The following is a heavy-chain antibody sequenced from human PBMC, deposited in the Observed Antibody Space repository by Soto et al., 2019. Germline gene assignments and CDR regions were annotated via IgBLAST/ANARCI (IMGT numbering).Heavy chain of an antibody. D-gene: IGHD2-21*02. CDR2: ISGSGGST. J-gene: IGHJ4*02. V-gene: IGHV3-23*01. CDR3: AKDIVVVTATLDY. CDR1: GFTFSSYA. Sequence: GGSLRLSCAASGFTFSSYAMSWVRQAPGKGLEWVSAISGSGGSTYYADSVKGRFTISRDNSKNTLYLQMNSLRAEETAVYYCAKDIVVVTATLDYWGQGTLVTAPQ.